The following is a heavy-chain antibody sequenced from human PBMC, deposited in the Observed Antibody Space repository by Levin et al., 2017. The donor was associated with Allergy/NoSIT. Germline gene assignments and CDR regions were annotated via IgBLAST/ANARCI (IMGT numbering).Heavy chain of an antibody. J-gene: IGHJ4*02. Sequence: GGSLRLSCAASGFTFTSYAMSWVRQAPGKGLEWVSAISGSGGGTYYADSVKGRFTISRDNSKNTLYLQMNSLRAEDTAVYYCARDGPYSYGFGGDYFDYWGQGTLVTVSS. CDR1: GFTFTSYA. V-gene: IGHV3-23*01. CDR2: ISGSGGGT. D-gene: IGHD5-18*01. CDR3: ARDGPYSYGFGGDYFDY.